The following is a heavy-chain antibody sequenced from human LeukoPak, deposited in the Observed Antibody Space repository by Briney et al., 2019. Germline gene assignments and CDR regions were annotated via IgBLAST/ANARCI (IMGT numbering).Heavy chain of an antibody. CDR1: GFTFSSYS. CDR3: ARVAGYCSGGSCYSSGPYAFDI. Sequence: HAGGSLRPSCAASGFTFSSYSMNWVRQAPGKGLEWVSYISSSSSTIYYADSVKGRFTISRDNAKNSLYLQMNSLRAEDTALYYCARVAGYCSGGSCYSSGPYAFDIWGQGTMVTVSS. CDR2: ISSSSSTI. J-gene: IGHJ3*02. V-gene: IGHV3-48*01. D-gene: IGHD2-15*01.